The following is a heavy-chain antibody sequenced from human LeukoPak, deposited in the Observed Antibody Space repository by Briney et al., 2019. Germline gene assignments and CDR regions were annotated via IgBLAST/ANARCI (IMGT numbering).Heavy chain of an antibody. J-gene: IGHJ4*02. D-gene: IGHD1-26*01. V-gene: IGHV5-51*01. CDR1: GYWFTSYW. Sequence: GESLKISCEGSGYWFTSYWIVWVRQMPGKGLEWMGVIYPGDSDTIYSPSFQGQVTISVDKSVRTAYLQWSSLKVSDTAIYYCARHLRVGRIAPFDFWGQGTLVTVSS. CDR2: IYPGDSDT. CDR3: ARHLRVGRIAPFDF.